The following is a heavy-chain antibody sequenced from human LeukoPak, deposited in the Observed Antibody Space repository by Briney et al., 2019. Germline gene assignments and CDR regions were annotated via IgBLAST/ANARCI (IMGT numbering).Heavy chain of an antibody. Sequence: SETLSLTCTVSGGSFSSFYWTWIRQTAEKGLEWIGRIYPGGSTNYNPSLKNRVTMSIDTSKNQFSLKLSSVTAADTAVYYCARHADCSGGSCYPPNWFDPWGQGTLVTVSS. CDR3: ARHADCSGGSCYPPNWFDP. CDR2: IYPGGST. D-gene: IGHD2-15*01. CDR1: GGSFSSFY. J-gene: IGHJ5*02. V-gene: IGHV4-4*07.